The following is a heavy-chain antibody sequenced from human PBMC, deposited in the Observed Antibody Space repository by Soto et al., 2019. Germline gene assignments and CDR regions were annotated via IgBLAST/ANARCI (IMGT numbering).Heavy chain of an antibody. CDR2: ISAYNGNT. Sequence: ASVKVSCKASGYTFTSYGISWVRQAPGQGLEWMGWISAYNGNTNYAQKLQGRVTMTTDTSTSTAYMELRSLRSDDTAVYYCARGLYDILTGHPLYYYYGMDVWGQGTTVTVSS. J-gene: IGHJ6*02. CDR1: GYTFTSYG. CDR3: ARGLYDILTGHPLYYYYGMDV. D-gene: IGHD3-9*01. V-gene: IGHV1-18*04.